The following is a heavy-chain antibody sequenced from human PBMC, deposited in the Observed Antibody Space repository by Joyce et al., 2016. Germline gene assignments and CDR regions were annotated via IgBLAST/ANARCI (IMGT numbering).Heavy chain of an antibody. CDR1: GYSPTTYW. D-gene: IGHD3-9*01. J-gene: IGHJ4*02. CDR3: ARMKYYDILTGYFQSRGYFDY. V-gene: IGHV5-51*01. CDR2: IYPGVSDT. Sequence: EVQLVQSGPEVRQPGESLEISCTYSGYSPTTYWVGWVRQMPGKGLEVIGHIYPGVSDTKYRPSLQGQITFSADYSTNTAYLRFVSLKASDTAMYYCARMKYYDILTGYFQSRGYFDYWAQGTQVTVSS.